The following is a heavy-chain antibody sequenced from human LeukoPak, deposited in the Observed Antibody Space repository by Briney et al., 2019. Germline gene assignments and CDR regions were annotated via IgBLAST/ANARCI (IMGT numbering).Heavy chain of an antibody. D-gene: IGHD3-10*01. CDR3: AKAYGSGSYYNLLVDP. J-gene: IGHJ5*02. V-gene: IGHV3-7*01. CDR1: GFTFSSYS. Sequence: GGSLRLSCAASGFTFSSYSMNWVRQAPGKGLEWVANIKQDGSEKYYVDSVKGRFTISRDNAKNSLYLQMNSLRAEDTAVYYCAKAYGSGSYYNLLVDPWGQGTLVTVSS. CDR2: IKQDGSEK.